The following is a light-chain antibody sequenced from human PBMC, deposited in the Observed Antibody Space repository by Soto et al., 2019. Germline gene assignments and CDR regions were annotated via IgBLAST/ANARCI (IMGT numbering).Light chain of an antibody. CDR1: QTIGTY. J-gene: IGKJ1*01. CDR3: QQSYNTPLT. V-gene: IGKV1-39*01. CDR2: DAS. Sequence: MTHSPSYLAASPLYRFTITFRASQTIGTYVNWYRQKSGAAPELLIYDASTLQSGVPSRFRGGASGTDFTLTISSLQLDDFATYYCQQSYNTPLTFGQGTKVDIK.